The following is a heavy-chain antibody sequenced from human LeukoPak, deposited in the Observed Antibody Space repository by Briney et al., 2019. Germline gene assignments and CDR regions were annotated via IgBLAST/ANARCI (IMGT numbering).Heavy chain of an antibody. CDR2: INHSGST. CDR1: GGSFSGYY. Sequence: SETLSLTCAVYGGSFSGYYWSWIRQPPGKGLEWIGEINHSGSTNYNPSLKSRVTISVDTSKNQFSLKLSSVTAADTAVYYCARDGSSWPRKAFDIWGQGTMVTVSS. CDR3: ARDGSSWPRKAFDI. V-gene: IGHV4-34*01. J-gene: IGHJ3*02. D-gene: IGHD6-13*01.